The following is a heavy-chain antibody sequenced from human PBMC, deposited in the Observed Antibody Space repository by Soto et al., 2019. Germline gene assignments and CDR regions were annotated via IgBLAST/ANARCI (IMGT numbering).Heavy chain of an antibody. CDR2: IIPIFGTA. CDR1: GVTFSSYA. D-gene: IGHD6-19*01. V-gene: IGHV1-69*13. CDR3: ASDTYSSGWYGEGSL. J-gene: IGHJ6*02. Sequence: ASVKVSCKASGVTFSSYAISWVRQAPVQGLEWMGGIIPIFGTANYAQKFQGRVTITADESTSTAYMELSSLRSEDTAVYYCASDTYSSGWYGEGSLWGQGTTVTVSS.